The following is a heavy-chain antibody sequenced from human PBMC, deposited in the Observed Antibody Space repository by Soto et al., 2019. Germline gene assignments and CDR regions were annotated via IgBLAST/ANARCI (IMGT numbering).Heavy chain of an antibody. Sequence: GGSLRLSCAASGFTFSKAWMSWVRQAPGKGLEWVGRIKSKTDGGTTDYAAPVKGRFTISRDDSKNTLYLQMNSLKTEDTAVYYCTTAHDILTGYYPSDYYYYYMDVWGKGTTVTVSS. D-gene: IGHD3-9*01. J-gene: IGHJ6*03. CDR2: IKSKTDGGTT. CDR1: GFTFSKAW. V-gene: IGHV3-15*01. CDR3: TTAHDILTGYYPSDYYYYYMDV.